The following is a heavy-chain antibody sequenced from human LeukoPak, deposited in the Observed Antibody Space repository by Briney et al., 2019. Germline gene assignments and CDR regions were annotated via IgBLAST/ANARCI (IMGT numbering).Heavy chain of an antibody. CDR2: MNPNSGNT. Sequence: ASVKVSCKASGYTFTSYDINWVRQATGQGLEWMGWMNPNSGNTGYAQKFQGRVTMTRNTSMSTAYMELSSLRSEDTAVYYCARGYRAYYDSSGYSDYWGQGTLVTVSS. CDR1: GYTFTSYD. V-gene: IGHV1-8*01. D-gene: IGHD3-22*01. CDR3: ARGYRAYYDSSGYSDY. J-gene: IGHJ4*02.